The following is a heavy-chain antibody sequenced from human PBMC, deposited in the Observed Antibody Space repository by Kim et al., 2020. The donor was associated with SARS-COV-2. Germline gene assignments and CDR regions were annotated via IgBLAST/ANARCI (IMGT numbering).Heavy chain of an antibody. V-gene: IGHV3-48*03. CDR3: ARLAPLMVYFDY. D-gene: IGHD3-10*01. J-gene: IGHJ4*02. Sequence: YADSVKGGFTITRDNAKNSLYLIMNSLRADDTAVDYCARLAPLMVYFDYWGQGTLVTVSS.